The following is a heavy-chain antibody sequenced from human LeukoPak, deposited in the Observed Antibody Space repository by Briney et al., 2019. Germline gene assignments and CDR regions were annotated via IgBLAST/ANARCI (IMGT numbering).Heavy chain of an antibody. CDR3: AREEGYCSGGSCYSLDY. Sequence: ASVKVSCKASGGTFSSYAISWVRQAPGQGLEWMGWINPNSGGTNYAQKFQGRVTMTRDTSISTAYMELSRLRSDDTAVYYCAREEGYCSGGSCYSLDYWGQGTLVTVSS. D-gene: IGHD2-15*01. CDR2: INPNSGGT. V-gene: IGHV1-2*02. J-gene: IGHJ4*02. CDR1: GGTFSSYA.